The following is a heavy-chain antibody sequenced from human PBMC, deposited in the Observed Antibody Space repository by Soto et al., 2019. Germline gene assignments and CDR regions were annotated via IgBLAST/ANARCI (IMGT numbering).Heavy chain of an antibody. D-gene: IGHD4-17*01. Sequence: EVQLVESGGGLVQPGGSLRLSCAASGFTFSSYWMNWVRQAPGKGLEWVASIKQDGSDIYYVDSVRGRFTISRDNAKNSLPLQMNSLRAEDTAVYFCERTNTVPGGDYYDYWGQGMLVTVSS. J-gene: IGHJ4*02. CDR2: IKQDGSDI. CDR1: GFTFSSYW. CDR3: ERTNTVPGGDYYDY. V-gene: IGHV3-7*01.